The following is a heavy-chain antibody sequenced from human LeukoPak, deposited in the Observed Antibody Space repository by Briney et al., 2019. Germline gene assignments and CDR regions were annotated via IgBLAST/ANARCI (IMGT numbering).Heavy chain of an antibody. CDR2: ISSSSSYI. CDR1: GFTFSSYS. Sequence: PGGSLRLSCAASGFTFSSYSMNWVRRAPGKGLEWVSSISSSSSYIYYADSVKGRFTISRDNAKNSLYLQMNSLRAEDTAVYYCARGGSGFESFDYWGQGTLVTVSS. V-gene: IGHV3-21*01. CDR3: ARGGSGFESFDY. D-gene: IGHD3-22*01. J-gene: IGHJ4*02.